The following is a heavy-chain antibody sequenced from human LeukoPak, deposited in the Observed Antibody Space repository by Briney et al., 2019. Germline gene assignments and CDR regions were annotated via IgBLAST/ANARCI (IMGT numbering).Heavy chain of an antibody. Sequence: SETLSLTCAVSGGSINSGGYSWSWIRQPPGKGLEWIGYIYHSGSTSYNPPLKSRVTISVDRSKNQFSLKLSSVTAADTAVYYCARGYSSSLSFDYWGQGTLVTVSS. CDR2: IYHSGST. D-gene: IGHD6-13*01. CDR1: GGSINSGGYS. CDR3: ARGYSSSLSFDY. V-gene: IGHV4-30-2*01. J-gene: IGHJ4*02.